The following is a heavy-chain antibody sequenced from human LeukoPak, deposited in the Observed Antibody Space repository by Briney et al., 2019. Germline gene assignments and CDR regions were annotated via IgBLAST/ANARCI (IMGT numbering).Heavy chain of an antibody. V-gene: IGHV1-69*05. J-gene: IGHJ3*02. Sequence: ASVKVSCKASGGTFSSYAISWVRQAPGQGLEWMGRIIPIFGTANYAQKFQGRVTITTDESTSTAYMELSSLRSEDTAVYYCARDPPSDAYYYDSSGYYFAFDIWGHGTMVTVSS. CDR3: ARDPPSDAYYYDSSGYYFAFDI. CDR1: GGTFSSYA. CDR2: IIPIFGTA. D-gene: IGHD3-22*01.